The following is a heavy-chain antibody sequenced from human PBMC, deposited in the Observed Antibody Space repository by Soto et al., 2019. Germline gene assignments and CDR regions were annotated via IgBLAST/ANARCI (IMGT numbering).Heavy chain of an antibody. V-gene: IGHV4-30-2*01. J-gene: IGHJ3*02. D-gene: IGHD3-22*01. CDR3: ARERLFYDSDGFSWDDAFDI. CDR1: GGSLSSSAYS. Sequence: QMHLQESGSGLVKPSQTLSLTCAVSGGSLSSSAYSWSWIRQPPGKGLEWIGFIYHSGSTYYNPSLKSRVTMSPDRPKNQFSLKLSSVTAADTAVYYCARERLFYDSDGFSWDDAFDIWGQGTMVTVSS. CDR2: IYHSGST.